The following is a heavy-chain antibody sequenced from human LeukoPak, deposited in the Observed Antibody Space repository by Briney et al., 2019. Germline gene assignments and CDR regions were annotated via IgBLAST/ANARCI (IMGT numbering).Heavy chain of an antibody. CDR3: ARGAYGATFCYFDY. CDR2: INWNGGST. CDR1: GFTFDDYG. V-gene: IGHV3-20*04. Sequence: GRSLRLSCAASGFTFDDYGMSWVRQAPGKGLEWVSGINWNGGSTGYADSVKGRFTISRDNAKNSLYLQMNSLRAEDTALYYCARGAYGATFCYFDYWGQGTLVTVSS. J-gene: IGHJ4*02. D-gene: IGHD4/OR15-4a*01.